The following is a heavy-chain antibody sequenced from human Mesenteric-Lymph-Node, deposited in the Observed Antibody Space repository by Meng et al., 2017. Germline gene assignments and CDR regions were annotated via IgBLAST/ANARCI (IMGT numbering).Heavy chain of an antibody. CDR2: IYHSGRT. V-gene: IGHV4-4*02. J-gene: IGHJ4*02. Sequence: QWQLEESGPGLVKHSGTLSPTCDVSGGSIRNDQWWSWDRQAPGKGLEWIGEIYHSGRTNYNPSVKSRVSMSVDKSQNHFSLRLSSVTAADTAVYYCTTLYGDSISWGQGTLVTVSS. CDR1: GGSIRNDQW. CDR3: TTLYGDSIS. D-gene: IGHD4-17*01.